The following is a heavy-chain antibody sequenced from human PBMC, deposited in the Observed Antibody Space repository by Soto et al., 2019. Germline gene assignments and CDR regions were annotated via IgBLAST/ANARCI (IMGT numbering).Heavy chain of an antibody. Sequence: ASVKVSCKASGYTFTSYGISWVRQAPGQGLEWMGWISAYNGNTNYAQKLQGRVTMTTDTSTCTAYMELRSLRSDDTAVYYCARDPSIVVVPAAMKYFDYWGQGTLVTVSS. V-gene: IGHV1-18*01. CDR3: ARDPSIVVVPAAMKYFDY. J-gene: IGHJ4*02. CDR2: ISAYNGNT. CDR1: GYTFTSYG. D-gene: IGHD2-2*01.